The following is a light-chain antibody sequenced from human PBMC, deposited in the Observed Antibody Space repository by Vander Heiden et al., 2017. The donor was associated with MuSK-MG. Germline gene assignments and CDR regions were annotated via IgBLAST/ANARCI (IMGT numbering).Light chain of an antibody. V-gene: IGKV1-5*01. Sequence: DIQMTQSPSTLSASVGDRITISCRASQSVSTWLAWYQQKPGRAPKLLIYDASTFVSGVSSTFSGSGSGTEFTLTISSLQPDDFATYYCHHDNGYCQTFGLGTKVEIK. CDR2: DAS. J-gene: IGKJ1*01. CDR1: QSVSTW. CDR3: HHDNGYCQT.